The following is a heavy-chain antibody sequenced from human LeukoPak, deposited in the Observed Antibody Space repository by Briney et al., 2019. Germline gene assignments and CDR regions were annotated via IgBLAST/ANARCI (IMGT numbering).Heavy chain of an antibody. CDR1: GFTFSDYY. CDR2: ISSSGSTI. D-gene: IGHD1-7*01. J-gene: IGHJ3*02. V-gene: IGHV3-11*04. Sequence: GGSLRLSCAASGFTFSDYYMSWIRQAPGKGLEWVSYISSSGSTIYYADSVKGRFTISRDNAKNSLYLQMNSLRAEDTAVYYCAGPWELELRRRFQNAFDIWGQGTMVTVSS. CDR3: AGPWELELRRRFQNAFDI.